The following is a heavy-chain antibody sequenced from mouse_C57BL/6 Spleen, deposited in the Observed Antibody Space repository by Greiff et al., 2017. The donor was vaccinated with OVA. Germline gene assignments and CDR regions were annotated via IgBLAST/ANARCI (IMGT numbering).Heavy chain of an antibody. Sequence: QVQLQQPGAELVRPGSSVKLSCKASGYTFTSYWMDWVKQRPGQGLEWIGNIYPSDSETHYNQKFKDKATLTVDKSSSTAYMQLSSLTSEDSAVYYCASLYYYGSSYVAYWGQGTLVTVSA. V-gene: IGHV1-61*01. CDR1: GYTFTSYW. CDR3: ASLYYYGSSYVAY. CDR2: IYPSDSET. D-gene: IGHD1-1*01. J-gene: IGHJ3*01.